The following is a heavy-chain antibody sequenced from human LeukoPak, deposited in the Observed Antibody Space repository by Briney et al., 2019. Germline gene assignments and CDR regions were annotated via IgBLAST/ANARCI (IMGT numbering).Heavy chain of an antibody. CDR3: ARSIAAAGPTEVDP. J-gene: IGHJ5*02. CDR1: GFTFSSYW. Sequence: GGSLRLSRAASGFTFSSYWMHWVRQAPGKGLVWVSRINTAGSNTAYADSVKGRFTISRDNAKNSLYLQMNSLRAEDTAVYYCARSIAAAGPTEVDPWGQGTLVTVSS. CDR2: INTAGSNT. D-gene: IGHD6-13*01. V-gene: IGHV3-74*01.